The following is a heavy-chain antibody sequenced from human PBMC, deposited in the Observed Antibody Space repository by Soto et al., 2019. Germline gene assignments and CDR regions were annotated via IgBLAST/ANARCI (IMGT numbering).Heavy chain of an antibody. CDR1: GGTFSSYA. V-gene: IGHV1-69*13. J-gene: IGHJ6*02. D-gene: IGHD3-10*01. CDR3: ARAGYYYGSGSYYPLYYYYYYGMDV. CDR2: IIPIFGTA. Sequence: SVKVSCKASGGTFSSYAISWLRQSPGQGLEWMGGIIPIFGTANYAQKFQGRVTITADESTSTAYMELSSLRSEDTAVYYCARAGYYYGSGSYYPLYYYYYYGMDVWGQGTTVTVSS.